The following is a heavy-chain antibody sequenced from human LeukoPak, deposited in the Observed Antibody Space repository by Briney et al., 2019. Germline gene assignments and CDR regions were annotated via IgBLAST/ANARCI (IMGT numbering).Heavy chain of an antibody. J-gene: IGHJ4*02. CDR2: IKQDGSEK. Sequence: GGSLRLSCAASGFTFSSYAMSWVRQAPGKGLEWVARIKQDGSEKYYVDSVKGRFTISRDNAKNSLYLQMNSLRAEDTAVYYCARGGGSWYLYWGQGTLVTVSS. V-gene: IGHV3-7*05. CDR1: GFTFSSYA. CDR3: ARGGGSWYLY. D-gene: IGHD6-13*01.